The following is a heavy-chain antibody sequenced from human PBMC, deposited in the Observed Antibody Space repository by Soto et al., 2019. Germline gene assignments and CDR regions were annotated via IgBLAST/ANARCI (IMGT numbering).Heavy chain of an antibody. CDR3: AKDRQPDGLWPFDH. CDR1: GFTFSTYA. D-gene: IGHD2-8*01. J-gene: IGHJ4*02. V-gene: IGHV3-23*01. CDR2: IFGNGGGI. Sequence: GGSLGLSCAASGFTFSTYAMSWVRQAPGKGLEWVSGIFGNGGGISYADSVKGRFTISRDNSNNMLYLQMHSLRAEDTAVYYCAKDRQPDGLWPFDHWGQGTLVTVSS.